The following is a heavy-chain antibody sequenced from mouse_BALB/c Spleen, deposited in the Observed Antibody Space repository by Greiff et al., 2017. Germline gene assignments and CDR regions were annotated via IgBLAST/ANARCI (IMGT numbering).Heavy chain of an antibody. CDR3: AREDYDNAMDY. CDR1: GFNIKDTY. J-gene: IGHJ4*01. Sequence: EVKLMESGAELVKPGASVKLSCTASGFNIKDTYMHWVKQRPEQGLEWIGRIDPANGNTKYDPKFQGKATITADTSSNTAYLQLSSLTSEDTAVYYCAREDYDNAMDYWGQGTSVTVSS. CDR2: IDPANGNT. V-gene: IGHV14-3*02. D-gene: IGHD2-4*01.